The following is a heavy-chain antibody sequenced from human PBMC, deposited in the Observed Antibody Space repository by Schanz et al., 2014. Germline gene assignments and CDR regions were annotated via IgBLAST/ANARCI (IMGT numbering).Heavy chain of an antibody. CDR1: GFTSSNAW. Sequence: EVQLVESGGGLVKPGGSLRLSCAASGFTSSNAWMSWVRQAPGKGLEWVSCITGGSTTYTYYADSVRGRFTISRDNAKSSVYLQMNSLRAEDTAVYYCARSGVDVWGQGTTVTVSS. D-gene: IGHD3-10*01. V-gene: IGHV3-21*01. J-gene: IGHJ6*02. CDR3: ARSGVDV. CDR2: ITGGSTTYT.